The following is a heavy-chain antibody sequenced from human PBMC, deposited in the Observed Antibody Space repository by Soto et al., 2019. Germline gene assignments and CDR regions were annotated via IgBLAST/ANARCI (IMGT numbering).Heavy chain of an antibody. CDR3: ALDRTTVDYHYGMDV. V-gene: IGHV3-23*01. CDR2: ISGGGGST. D-gene: IGHD4-17*01. Sequence: EVQLLESGGGLVQPGGSLRLSCAASGFTFSSYAMSWVRQAPGKGMQWVSGISGGGGSTYYADSVKGRFTISRHNSKNTSFLQMNSLRAADTAVYYCALDRTTVDYHYGMDVWGQATTVTVSS. CDR1: GFTFSSYA. J-gene: IGHJ6*02.